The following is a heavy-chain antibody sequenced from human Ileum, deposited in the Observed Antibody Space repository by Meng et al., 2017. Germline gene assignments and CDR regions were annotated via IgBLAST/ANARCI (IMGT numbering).Heavy chain of an antibody. CDR3: ARDRGAIPAMYYYYGMDV. V-gene: IGHV3-7*01. Sequence: GESLKISCAASGFTFSSYWMSWVRQAPGKGLEWVANIKQDGSEKYYVDSVKGRFTISRDNAKNSLYLQMNSLRAEDTAVYYCARDRGAIPAMYYYYGMDVWGQGNTVNGAS. J-gene: IGHJ6*01. CDR1: GFTFSSYW. CDR2: IKQDGSEK. D-gene: IGHD2-21*01.